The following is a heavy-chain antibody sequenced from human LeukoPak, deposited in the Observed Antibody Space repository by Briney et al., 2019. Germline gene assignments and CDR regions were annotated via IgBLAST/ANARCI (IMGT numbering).Heavy chain of an antibody. V-gene: IGHV1-24*01. CDR1: GYTLTELS. CDR2: FDPEDGET. D-gene: IGHD3-16*02. CDR3: ATAELPLRLGELSNSFDY. Sequence: ASVKVSYKVSGYTLTELSMHWVRQAPGKGLEWMGGFDPEDGETIYAQKFQGRVTMTEDTSTDTAYMELSSLRSEDTAVYYCATAELPLRLGELSNSFDYWGQGTLVTVSS. J-gene: IGHJ4*02.